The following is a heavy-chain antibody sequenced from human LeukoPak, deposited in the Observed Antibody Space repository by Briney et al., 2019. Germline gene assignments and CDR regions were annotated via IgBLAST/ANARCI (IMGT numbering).Heavy chain of an antibody. J-gene: IGHJ4*02. CDR3: ARVAPYYDSSGPQDY. Sequence: PGGSLRLSCAAFGFTFSSYAMHWVRQAPGKGLEWVAVISYDGSNKYYADSVKGRFTISRDNSKNTLYLQMNSLRAEDTAVYYCARVAPYYDSSGPQDYWGQGTLVTVSS. CDR1: GFTFSSYA. V-gene: IGHV3-30-3*01. D-gene: IGHD3-22*01. CDR2: ISYDGSNK.